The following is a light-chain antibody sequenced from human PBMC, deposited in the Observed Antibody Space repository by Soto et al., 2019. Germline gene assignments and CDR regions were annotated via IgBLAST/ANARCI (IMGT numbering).Light chain of an antibody. CDR2: DVS. J-gene: IGKJ1*01. CDR3: KQYHRYST. Sequence: DIQMTQAPSTLSASVGDRVTITCRASQNINAWLAWYQQKPGKAPKLLIYDVSTLHSGVPSRFSGSASGTKFTLTIINLESDDFTTYYCKQYHRYSTFGQGTRGDIK. CDR1: QNINAW. V-gene: IGKV1-5*01.